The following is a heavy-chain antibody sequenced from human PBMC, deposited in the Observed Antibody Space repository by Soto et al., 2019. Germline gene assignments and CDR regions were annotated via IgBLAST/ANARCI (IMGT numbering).Heavy chain of an antibody. CDR3: AKGILSATIGPYAMDV. V-gene: IGHV3-30*18. J-gene: IGHJ6*02. CDR1: GFAFSSYA. D-gene: IGHD3-16*01. Sequence: GGSLRLSCEASGFAFSSYAMHWVRQAPGKGLEWVGVISYDGNYIYYADSVKGRFTTSRDNSKNTLYVQVNSLRPEDTAVYYCAKGILSATIGPYAMDVWGQGTTVTVSS. CDR2: ISYDGNYI.